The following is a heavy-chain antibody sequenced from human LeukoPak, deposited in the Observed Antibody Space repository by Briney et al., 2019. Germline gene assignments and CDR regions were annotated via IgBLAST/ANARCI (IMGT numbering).Heavy chain of an antibody. CDR2: ISSSSSYI. D-gene: IGHD2-21*02. J-gene: IGHJ4*02. CDR3: AKGLTSDY. Sequence: GGSLRLSCAASGFTFSSYAMNWVRQAPGKGLEWVSSISSSSSYIYYADSVKGRFTISRDNSKNTLYLQMNSLRAGDTAVYYCAKGLTSDYWGQGTLVTVSS. CDR1: GFTFSSYA. V-gene: IGHV3-21*04.